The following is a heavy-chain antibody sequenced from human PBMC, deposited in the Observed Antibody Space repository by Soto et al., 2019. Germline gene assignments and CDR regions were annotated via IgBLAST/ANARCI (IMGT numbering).Heavy chain of an antibody. J-gene: IGHJ4*02. D-gene: IGHD3-22*01. CDR2: IWTDGSYE. V-gene: IGHV3-33*01. CDR1: GFTFSRYG. Sequence: PGGSLILSCAASGFTFSRYGMHWVRQAPGKGLEWVAVIWTDGSYEYYADSVMGRFTISRDNSKNTLYLQMNSLRAEDTAVYYCARAGHDSSGYYYGGLDYWGPGTLVTVSS. CDR3: ARAGHDSSGYYYGGLDY.